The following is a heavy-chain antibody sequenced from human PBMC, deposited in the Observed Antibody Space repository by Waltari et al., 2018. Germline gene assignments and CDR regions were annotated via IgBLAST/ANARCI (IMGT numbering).Heavy chain of an antibody. Sequence: QVQLVESGGGVVQPGRSLRLSCAASGFTFRSYAIHWVRQAPGKGLQWVAVVSYDGSNNDYADSVKGRFTISRDNSKSTVYLQVNSLRAEDTAVYYCAKDQGDGYKLLDYWGQGTLVTVSS. CDR1: GFTFRSYA. CDR3: AKDQGDGYKLLDY. D-gene: IGHD6-25*01. CDR2: VSYDGSNN. V-gene: IGHV3-30*18. J-gene: IGHJ4*02.